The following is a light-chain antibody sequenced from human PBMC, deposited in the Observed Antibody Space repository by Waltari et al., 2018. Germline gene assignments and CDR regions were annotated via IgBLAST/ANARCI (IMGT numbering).Light chain of an antibody. CDR3: QQYYSSPFN. V-gene: IGKV4-1*01. Sequence: DIVMTQSPDSLAVFLGERATINCKSSQSVLSSSNNKNYLAWYQQKPGQPPKLLIYWASTRESGVPDRFSGSGSGTDFTLTINSLQAEDVAIYYCQQYYSSPFNFGQGTKLEI. CDR2: WAS. CDR1: QSVLSSSNNKNY. J-gene: IGKJ2*01.